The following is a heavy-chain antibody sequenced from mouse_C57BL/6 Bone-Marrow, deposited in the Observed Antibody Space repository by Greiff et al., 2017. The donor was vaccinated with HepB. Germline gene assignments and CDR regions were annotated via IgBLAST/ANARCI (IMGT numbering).Heavy chain of an antibody. D-gene: IGHD1-1*01. Sequence: VQLQQPGAELVMPGASVKLSCKASGYTFTSYWMHWVKQRPGQGLEWIGEIDPSDSYTNYNQKFKGKSTLTVDKSSSTAYMQLSSLTSEDSAVYYCARWVIYYYGSSYEDYAMDYWGQGTSVTVSS. CDR1: GYTFTSYW. CDR2: IDPSDSYT. V-gene: IGHV1-69*01. CDR3: ARWVIYYYGSSYEDYAMDY. J-gene: IGHJ4*01.